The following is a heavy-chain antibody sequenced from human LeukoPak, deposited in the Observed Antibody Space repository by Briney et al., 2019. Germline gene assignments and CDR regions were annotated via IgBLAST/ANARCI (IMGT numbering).Heavy chain of an antibody. Sequence: SETLSLTCTVSGGSISSYYWSWIRQPPGKGLEWIGYIYYSGSTNYNPSLRSRVTISVDTSKNQFSLKLSSVTAADTAVYYCARQIVVVVAATNRWYFDYWGQGTLVTVSS. D-gene: IGHD2-15*01. CDR2: IYYSGST. CDR3: ARQIVVVVAATNRWYFDY. CDR1: GGSISSYY. V-gene: IGHV4-59*01. J-gene: IGHJ4*02.